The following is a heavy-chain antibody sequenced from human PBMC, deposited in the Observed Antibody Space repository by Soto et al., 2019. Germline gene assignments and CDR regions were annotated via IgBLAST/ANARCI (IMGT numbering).Heavy chain of an antibody. CDR3: ARVIGRRYYYYGMDV. D-gene: IGHD1-26*01. V-gene: IGHV3-30-3*01. CDR2: ISYDGSNK. J-gene: IGHJ6*02. Sequence: PGGSLRLSCAASGFTFSSYAMHWVRQAPGKGLEWVAVISYDGSNKYYADSVKGRFTISRDNSKNTLYLQMNSLRAEDTAVYYCARVIGRRYYYYGMDVWGQGTMVTVSS. CDR1: GFTFSSYA.